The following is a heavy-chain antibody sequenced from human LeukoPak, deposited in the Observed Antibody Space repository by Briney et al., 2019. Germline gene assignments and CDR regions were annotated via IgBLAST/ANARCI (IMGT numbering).Heavy chain of an antibody. D-gene: IGHD4-17*01. CDR3: VKGRATVTTRYYFYGMDV. Sequence: GGSLRLSCSASGFTFSSNAMHWVRQAPGKGLKYVSAISSNGGSTYYADSVKVRFTISRDNSKNTLYLQMSSLRAEDTAVYYCVKGRATVTTRYYFYGMDVWGQGTTVTVSS. CDR2: ISSNGGST. V-gene: IGHV3-64D*09. J-gene: IGHJ6*02. CDR1: GFTFSSNA.